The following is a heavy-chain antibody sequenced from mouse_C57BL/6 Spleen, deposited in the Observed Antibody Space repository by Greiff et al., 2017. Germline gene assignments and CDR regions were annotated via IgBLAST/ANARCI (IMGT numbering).Heavy chain of an antibody. CDR3: SRRGGQDDCSKEDYYFDY. J-gene: IGHJ2*01. V-gene: IGHV1-50*01. CDR2: IDPSDSYT. D-gene: IGHD2-5*01. Sequence: QVQLQQPGAELVKPGASVKLSCKASGYTFTSYWMQWVKQRPGQGLEWIGEIDPSDSYTNYNQKFKGKATLTVDTSSSTAYMQLSSLTSEDSAVYCSSRRGGQDDCSKEDYYFDYWGQSTTLTVAS. CDR1: GYTFTSYW.